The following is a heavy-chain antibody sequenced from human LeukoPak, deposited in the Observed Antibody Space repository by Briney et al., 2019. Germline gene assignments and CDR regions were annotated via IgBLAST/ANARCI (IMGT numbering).Heavy chain of an antibody. D-gene: IGHD6-19*01. CDR1: GFTFSSFG. J-gene: IGHJ4*02. V-gene: IGHV3-30*18. CDR2: ISYDGSAG. CDR3: AKDQSRAVTGTWDF. Sequence: PGRSLRLSCAASGFTFSSFGIHWVRHAPGKGLEWVALISYDGSAGYYADSVRGRFTVSRDNSKTTVYLQMNRLRPEDTAVYHCAKDQSRAVTGTWDFWGQGTLVTVSS.